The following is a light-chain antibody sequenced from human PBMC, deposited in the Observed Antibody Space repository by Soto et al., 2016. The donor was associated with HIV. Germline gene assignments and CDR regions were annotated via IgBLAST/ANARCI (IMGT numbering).Light chain of an antibody. V-gene: IGLV3-21*03. Sequence: SYVVTQAPSLSVAPGKTAKILCGGSNLGSESVHWYQHKPGQAPCIGPSMMIVTGPQESLSRFSGSNSGNTATLTINRVEAGDEADYYCQVWDGSSDHPVFGGGTKLTVL. CDR3: QVWDGSSDHPV. CDR2: MIV. CDR1: NLGSES. J-gene: IGLJ3*02.